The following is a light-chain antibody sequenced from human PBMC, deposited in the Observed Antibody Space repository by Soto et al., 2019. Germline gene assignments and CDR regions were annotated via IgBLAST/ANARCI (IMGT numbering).Light chain of an antibody. Sequence: DIQMTQSPSSLSASVEDRVTITCRASQSINTYLNWYQEKPGKAPKLLIYGASSLQSGVPSRFSGSGSGTDFTLTINSLHPEDFATYYCQESYSTLIFTFGPGTKVDIK. CDR1: QSINTY. J-gene: IGKJ3*01. CDR3: QESYSTLIFT. CDR2: GAS. V-gene: IGKV1-39*01.